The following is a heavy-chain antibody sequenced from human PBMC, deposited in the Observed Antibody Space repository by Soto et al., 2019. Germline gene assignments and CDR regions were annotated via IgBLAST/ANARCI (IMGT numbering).Heavy chain of an antibody. V-gene: IGHV1-18*01. Sequence: QVQLVQSGAEVKKPGASVKVSCKASGYTFTSYGISWVRQAPGQGLEWMGWISAYNGNTNYAQKLQGRVTMTTDTSTSTAYMELRSXRXXXXXXXXXXXXXXXXXFXLXGRGTLVTVSS. CDR2: ISAYNGNT. CDR3: XXXXXXXXFXL. J-gene: IGHJ2*01. CDR1: GYTFTSYG.